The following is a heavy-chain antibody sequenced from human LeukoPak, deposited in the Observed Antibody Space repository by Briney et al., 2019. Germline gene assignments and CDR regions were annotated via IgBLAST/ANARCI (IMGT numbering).Heavy chain of an antibody. V-gene: IGHV1-24*01. CDR2: FDPEDGET. Sequence: VASVKVSCKVSGYTLTELSMHWVRQAPGKGLEWMGGFDPEDGETIYAQKFQGRVTMTEDTSTDTAYMELSSLRSEDTAVYYCATFPTFYRYSGSYPANWFDPWGQGTLVTVSS. J-gene: IGHJ5*02. CDR1: GYTLTELS. D-gene: IGHD1-26*01. CDR3: ATFPTFYRYSGSYPANWFDP.